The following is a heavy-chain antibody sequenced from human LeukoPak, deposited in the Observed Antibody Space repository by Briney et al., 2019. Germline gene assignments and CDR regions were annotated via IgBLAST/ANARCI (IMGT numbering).Heavy chain of an antibody. CDR1: GYTFTGYY. Sequence: ASVKVSCKASGYTFTGYYMHWVRQAPGQGLEWMGWINPNSGGTNYAQKFQGRVTMTRDTPISTAYMELSRLRSDDTAVYYCARVRVVTAGYDYWGQGTLVTVSS. V-gene: IGHV1-2*02. CDR2: INPNSGGT. J-gene: IGHJ4*02. CDR3: ARVRVVTAGYDY. D-gene: IGHD2-21*02.